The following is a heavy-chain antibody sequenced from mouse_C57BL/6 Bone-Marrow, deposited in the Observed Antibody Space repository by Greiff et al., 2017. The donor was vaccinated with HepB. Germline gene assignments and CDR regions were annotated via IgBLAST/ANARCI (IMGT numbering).Heavy chain of an antibody. D-gene: IGHD3-2*02. V-gene: IGHV5-4*03. J-gene: IGHJ3*01. CDR1: GFTFSSYA. Sequence: DVMLVESGGGLVKPGGSLKLSCAASGFTFSSYAMSWVRQTPEKRLEWVATISDGGSYTYYPDNVKGRFTISRDNAKNNLYLQMSHLKSEDTAMYYCARGQLRLRTWFAYWGQGTLVTVSA. CDR3: ARGQLRLRTWFAY. CDR2: ISDGGSYT.